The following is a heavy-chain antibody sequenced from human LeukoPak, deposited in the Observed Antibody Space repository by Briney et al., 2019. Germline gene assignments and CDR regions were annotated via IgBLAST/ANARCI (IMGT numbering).Heavy chain of an antibody. CDR1: GGSFSGYY. D-gene: IGHD3-3*01. J-gene: IGHJ4*02. CDR2: INHSGST. CDR3: ARAKITDFWSGYYYYFDY. V-gene: IGHV4-34*01. Sequence: PSETLSLTCAVYGGSFSGYYWSWIRQPPGKGLEWIGEINHSGSTNYNPSLRSRVTISVDTSKNQFSLKLSSVTAADTAVYYCARAKITDFWSGYYYYFDYWGQGTLVTVSS.